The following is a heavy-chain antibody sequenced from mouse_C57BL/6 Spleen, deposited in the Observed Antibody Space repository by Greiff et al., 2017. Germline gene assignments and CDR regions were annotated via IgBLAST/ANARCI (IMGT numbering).Heavy chain of an antibody. CDR2: ISSGSSTI. CDR3: ARHRDYDAYFDY. Sequence: EVHLVESGGGLVKPGGSLKLSCAASGFTFSDYGMHWVRQAPEKGLEWVAYISSGSSTIYYADTVKGRFTISRDNAKNTLFLQMTSLRSEDTAMYYCARHRDYDAYFDYWGQGTTLTVSS. CDR1: GFTFSDYG. V-gene: IGHV5-17*01. J-gene: IGHJ2*01. D-gene: IGHD2-4*01.